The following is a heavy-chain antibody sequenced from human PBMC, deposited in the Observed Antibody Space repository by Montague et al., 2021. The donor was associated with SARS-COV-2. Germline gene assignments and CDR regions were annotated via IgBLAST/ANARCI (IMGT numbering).Heavy chain of an antibody. CDR1: GDSISTDNW. V-gene: IGHV4-4*02. CDR3: ARKGSGRSDLVY. J-gene: IGHJ4*02. D-gene: IGHD6-19*01. CDR2: IYHTGST. Sequence: SETLSLTCVVFGDSISTDNWWTWVRLPPGKGLGWVGDIYHTGSTKYTPSLKSRVSISVDTSWNQFSLKLSSVTAADTAFYYCARKGSGRSDLVYWGQGTLVTVSS.